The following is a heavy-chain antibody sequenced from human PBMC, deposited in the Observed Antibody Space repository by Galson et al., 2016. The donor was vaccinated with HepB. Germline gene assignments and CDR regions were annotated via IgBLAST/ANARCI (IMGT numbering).Heavy chain of an antibody. CDR2: IHHDGSA. J-gene: IGHJ4*02. CDR1: SESFSGHH. CDR3: TRGPHPQWPVSGY. Sequence: SETLSLTCAVSSESFSGHHWTWIRQDPGKGLEWIGEIHHDGSANYDPSLKSRVTISLDTSKKQFSLILTSVTAADTAVYYCTRGPHPQWPVSGYWGQGTLVTVSS. V-gene: IGHV4-34*01. D-gene: IGHD3-16*01.